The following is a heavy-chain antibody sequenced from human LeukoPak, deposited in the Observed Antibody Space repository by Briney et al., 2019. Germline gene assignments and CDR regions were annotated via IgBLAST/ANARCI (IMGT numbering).Heavy chain of an antibody. V-gene: IGHV7-4-1*02. CDR1: GYTFTSYA. J-gene: IGHJ4*02. CDR2: INTNTGNP. D-gene: IGHD2-2*02. CDR3: ARKGYCSSTSCYKLGY. Sequence: ASVKVSCKASGYTFTSYAMNRVRQAPGQGLEWMGWINTNTGNPTYAQGFTGRFVFSLDTSVSTAYLQISSLKAEDTAVYYCARKGYCSSTSCYKLGYWGQGTLVTVSS.